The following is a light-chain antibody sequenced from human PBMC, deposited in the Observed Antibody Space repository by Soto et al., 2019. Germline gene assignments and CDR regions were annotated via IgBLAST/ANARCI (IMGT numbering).Light chain of an antibody. CDR3: QQSYSVPWT. J-gene: IGKJ1*01. CDR1: QTIDNY. CDR2: AAS. Sequence: DIQMTQSPSSLSASVGDSVVITCRASQTIDNYLNWYQQKPGKAPKLLIHAASSLHSGVPSRFSGSASGTDLTLTISNLQPDDFATYYCQQSYSVPWTFGQGTKVEIK. V-gene: IGKV1-39*01.